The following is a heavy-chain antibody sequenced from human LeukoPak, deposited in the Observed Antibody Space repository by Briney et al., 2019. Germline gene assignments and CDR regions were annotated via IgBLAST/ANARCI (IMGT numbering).Heavy chain of an antibody. J-gene: IGHJ4*02. CDR3: ARLHDYYDSRDY. Sequence: GGSLRLSCAASGFTFSSYEMNWVRQAPGKGLEWVSYISSSGSTIYYADSVKGRFTTSRDNAKNPLYLQMNSLRAEDTAVYYCARLHDYYDSRDYWGQGTLVTVSS. CDR1: GFTFSSYE. V-gene: IGHV3-48*03. CDR2: ISSSGSTI. D-gene: IGHD3-22*01.